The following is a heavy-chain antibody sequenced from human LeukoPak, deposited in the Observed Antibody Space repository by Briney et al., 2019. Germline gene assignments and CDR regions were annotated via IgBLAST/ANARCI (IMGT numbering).Heavy chain of an antibody. Sequence: YWSWVRQMPGKGLEWMGIIYPGDSDTRYSPSFQGQVTISVDKSISTAYLQWSSLKASDTAMYYCARRGSGWYVDYWGQGTLVTVSS. CDR2: IYPGDSDT. CDR1: YW. CDR3: ARRGSGWYVDY. V-gene: IGHV5-51*01. D-gene: IGHD6-19*01. J-gene: IGHJ4*02.